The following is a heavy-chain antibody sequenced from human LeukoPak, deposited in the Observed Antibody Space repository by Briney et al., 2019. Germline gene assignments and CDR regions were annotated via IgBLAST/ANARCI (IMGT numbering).Heavy chain of an antibody. V-gene: IGHV3-21*01. CDR1: GFTFSSYS. CDR2: ISSSSSYI. J-gene: IGHJ4*02. Sequence: GGSLRLSCAASGFTFSSYSMNWVRQAPGKGLEWVSSISSSSSYIYYADSVKGRFTISRDNAKNSLYLQMNSLRAEDTAVYYCERDAYCGGDCYSDYWGQGTLVTVSS. D-gene: IGHD2-21*02. CDR3: ERDAYCGGDCYSDY.